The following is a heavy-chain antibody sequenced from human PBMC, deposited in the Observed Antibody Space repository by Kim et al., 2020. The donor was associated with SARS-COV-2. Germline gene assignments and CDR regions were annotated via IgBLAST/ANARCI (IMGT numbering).Heavy chain of an antibody. Sequence: SETLSLICAVSGVSMTSSNWWAWVRQPPGKGLEWIGEISHSGSTEYNPALRSRVTMSVDKSKNQFSLKLTSATAADTAVYFCARAVSSAWTLRDWFDPWGQGTLVTVSS. J-gene: IGHJ5*02. CDR3: ARAVSSAWTLRDWFDP. D-gene: IGHD3-22*01. V-gene: IGHV4-4*02. CDR1: GVSMTSSNW. CDR2: ISHSGST.